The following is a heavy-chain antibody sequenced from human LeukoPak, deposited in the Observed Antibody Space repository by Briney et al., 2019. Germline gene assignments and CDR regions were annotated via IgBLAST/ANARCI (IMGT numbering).Heavy chain of an antibody. CDR2: IYSGGEK. Sequence: GGSLRLSCAVSGFTVRSNYMSWVRQAPGKGPEWVSVIYSGGEKFYADSVKGRFTISRDNSKNTLYLQMNSLRAEDTAVYYCAKEVAVAGQSRLPYWGQGTLVTVSS. CDR1: GFTVRSNY. J-gene: IGHJ4*02. CDR3: AKEVAVAGQSRLPY. D-gene: IGHD6-19*01. V-gene: IGHV3-66*02.